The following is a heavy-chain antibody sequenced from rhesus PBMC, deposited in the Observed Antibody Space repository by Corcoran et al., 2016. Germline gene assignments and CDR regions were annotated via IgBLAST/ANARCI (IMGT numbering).Heavy chain of an antibody. CDR2: IYGSGGGT. D-gene: IGHD6-31*01. Sequence: QVQLQESGPGLVKPSETLSLTCAVSGGSISDDYYWSWIRQPPGKGLEWIGYIYGSGGGTNYNPSLKKRVTISIDPSKNQVSLKLSSVSAADTAVYYCARDRGSGWPGFDYWGQGVLVTVSS. V-gene: IGHV4-106*01. J-gene: IGHJ4*01. CDR3: ARDRGSGWPGFDY. CDR1: GGSISDDYY.